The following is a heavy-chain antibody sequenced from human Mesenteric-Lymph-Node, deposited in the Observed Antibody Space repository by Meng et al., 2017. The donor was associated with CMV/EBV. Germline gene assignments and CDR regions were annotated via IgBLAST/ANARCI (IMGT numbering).Heavy chain of an antibody. CDR2: ISSSGMRT. V-gene: IGHV3-23*01. CDR1: GFTFNIYN. CDR3: ARDQGLMVYASTRGYTGFFDY. Sequence: GGSLRLSCAVSGFTFNIYNMNWFRQTPGQGLEWVSGISSSGMRTYYAGSVRGRFTVSRENSKSTLYLQMNSLRAEDTAVYYCARDQGLMVYASTRGYTGFFDYWGQGALVTVSS. D-gene: IGHD2-8*01. J-gene: IGHJ4*02.